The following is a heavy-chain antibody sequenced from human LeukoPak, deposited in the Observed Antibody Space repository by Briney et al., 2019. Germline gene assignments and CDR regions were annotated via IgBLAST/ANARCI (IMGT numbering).Heavy chain of an antibody. Sequence: QPGGSLRLSCAASGFTFSSCSMNWVRQAPGKGLEWVSFISSSSSTIYYTDSVRGRFTISRDNAKNSLYLQMNSLRDEGTAVYYCARDSRYCSSANCYFDYWGQGTLVTVSS. CDR3: ARDSRYCSSANCYFDY. CDR1: GFTFSSCS. J-gene: IGHJ4*02. V-gene: IGHV3-48*02. D-gene: IGHD2-2*01. CDR2: ISSSSSTI.